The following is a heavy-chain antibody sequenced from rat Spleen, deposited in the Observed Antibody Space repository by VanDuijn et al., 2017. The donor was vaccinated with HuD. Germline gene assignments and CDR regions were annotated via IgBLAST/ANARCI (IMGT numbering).Heavy chain of an antibody. V-gene: IGHV5-29*01. CDR2: ISYGDSSGHSGT. CDR1: GLTFSDYG. J-gene: IGHJ2*01. CDR3: ARQDYYSVYFDY. Sequence: EVQLVESGGGLVQPGRSLKLSCAASGLTFSDYGVAWVRQAPTTGLEWVATISYGDSSGHSGTYYRDSVRGRFTISRDDAKSTLSLQMDSLRSEDTATYYCARQDYYSVYFDYWGQGVMVTVSS. D-gene: IGHD1-1*01.